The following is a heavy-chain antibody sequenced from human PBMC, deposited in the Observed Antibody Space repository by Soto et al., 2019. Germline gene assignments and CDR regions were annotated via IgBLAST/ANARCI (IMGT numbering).Heavy chain of an antibody. CDR3: AGRYCPNGVCYTNYYDYIDV. J-gene: IGHJ6*03. D-gene: IGHD2-8*01. V-gene: IGHV3-23*01. CDR1: GFTFSTYA. Sequence: EVQLLDSGGGLVQPGGSLRLSCAASGFTFSTYAMTWVRQAPGKGLEWVSTLTPSGGNTYYADSVQGRFTISRDNSMNTLYLQMNSLRAEDTAVYYCAGRYCPNGVCYTNYYDYIDVWGEGTTVTVSS. CDR2: LTPSGGNT.